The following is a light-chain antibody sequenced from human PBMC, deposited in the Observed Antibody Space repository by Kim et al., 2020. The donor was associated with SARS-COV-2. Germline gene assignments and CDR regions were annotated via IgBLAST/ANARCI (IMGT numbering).Light chain of an antibody. CDR2: SAS. J-gene: IGKJ5*01. CDR3: QQTDSSLTVT. V-gene: IGKV1-39*01. Sequence: DIQLTQSPSSLSASVGDRVTITCRASEKVDTYVNWYQQKPGKAPNLLIYSASYLQSVVPSRFSGGRSGTEFTLTISSLQPEDYATYFCQQTDSSLTVTFGQGTRLEIK. CDR1: EKVDTY.